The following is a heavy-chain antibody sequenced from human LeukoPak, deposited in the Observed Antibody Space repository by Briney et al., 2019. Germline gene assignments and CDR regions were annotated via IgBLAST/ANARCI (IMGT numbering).Heavy chain of an antibody. J-gene: IGHJ3*02. CDR3: TRGKYSGFDI. V-gene: IGHV6-1*01. CDR2: TYLRSKWYN. D-gene: IGHD2-21*01. Sequence: SQTLSLTCAISGDSVVTNNVAWNWIRQFPPRGLEWLGRTYLRSKWYNEYAVSVKSRITINPDTSRNHFSLQLNSVIPEDTAVYYCTRGKYSGFDIWGQGTMVTVSS. CDR1: GDSVVTNNVA.